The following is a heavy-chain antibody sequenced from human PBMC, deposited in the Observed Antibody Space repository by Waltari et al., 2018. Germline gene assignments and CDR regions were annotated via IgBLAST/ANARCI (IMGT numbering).Heavy chain of an antibody. CDR3: ARGGSGSYMGSFDI. CDR2: IYHTGTT. D-gene: IGHD1-26*01. Sequence: QVQLQESGPGLVKPSETLSLTCAVSGYSISNGYYWSWIRQPPGKGLEWIGGIYHTGTTYYNASLKSRVTISVDTSKNQFSLNPSFVTAADTALYFCARGGSGSYMGSFDIWGQGPMVTVSS. J-gene: IGHJ3*02. V-gene: IGHV4-38-2*01. CDR1: GYSISNGYY.